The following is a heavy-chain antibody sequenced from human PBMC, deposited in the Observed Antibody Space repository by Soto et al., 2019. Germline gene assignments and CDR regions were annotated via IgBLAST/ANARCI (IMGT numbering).Heavy chain of an antibody. CDR1: GGSISSYY. Sequence: SETLSLTCTVSGGSISSYYCSWIRQPPGKGLEWIGYIYYSGSTNYNPSLKSRVTISVDTSKNQFSLKLSSVTAADSAVYYCARAGSSWLYYFDYWGQGTLVTVSS. CDR3: ARAGSSWLYYFDY. CDR2: IYYSGST. D-gene: IGHD6-13*01. J-gene: IGHJ4*02. V-gene: IGHV4-59*01.